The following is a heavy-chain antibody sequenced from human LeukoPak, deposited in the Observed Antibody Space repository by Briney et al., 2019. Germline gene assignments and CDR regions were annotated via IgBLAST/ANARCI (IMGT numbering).Heavy chain of an antibody. V-gene: IGHV3-21*01. CDR1: GFTFSTST. CDR2: ISSSNDYI. D-gene: IGHD6-19*01. CDR3: VRIPNSAGFPNWFDP. J-gene: IGHJ5*02. Sequence: KTGGSLRLSCAASGFTFSTSTMNWVRQAPGKGLEWVSSISSSNDYIYNADSVKGRFTISRDNAKNSLYLQMNSLRAEDTAVYYCVRIPNSAGFPNWFDPWGQGTLVTVSS.